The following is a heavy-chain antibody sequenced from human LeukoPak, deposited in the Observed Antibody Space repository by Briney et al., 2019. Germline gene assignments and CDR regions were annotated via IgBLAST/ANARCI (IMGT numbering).Heavy chain of an antibody. D-gene: IGHD4-11*01. V-gene: IGHV4-61*02. CDR1: GGSISSGSYY. Sequence: SETLSLTCTVSGGSISSGSYYWSWIRQPAGRGLEWIGRIYTSGSTNYNPSLKSRVTISVDTSKNQFSLKLSSVTAADTAVYYCARDHDYTMYNWFDPWGQGTLVTVSS. CDR2: IYTSGST. CDR3: ARDHDYTMYNWFDP. J-gene: IGHJ5*02.